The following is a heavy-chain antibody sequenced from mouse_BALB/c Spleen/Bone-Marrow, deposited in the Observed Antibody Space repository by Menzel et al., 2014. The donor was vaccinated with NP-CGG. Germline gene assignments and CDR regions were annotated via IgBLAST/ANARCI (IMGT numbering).Heavy chain of an antibody. CDR2: ILPGSGSF. CDR1: GYTFSSYW. CDR3: ARWHYGNYYYAMDY. Sequence: VMLVESEAELMKPGASVKISCKATGYTFSSYWLEWVIQRPGHGLEWIGEILPGSGSFNYNEKFKGKATFTADTSSNIAYMQLSSLTSEDSAVYYCARWHYGNYYYAMDYWGQGTSVTVSS. D-gene: IGHD2-1*01. V-gene: IGHV1-9*01. J-gene: IGHJ4*01.